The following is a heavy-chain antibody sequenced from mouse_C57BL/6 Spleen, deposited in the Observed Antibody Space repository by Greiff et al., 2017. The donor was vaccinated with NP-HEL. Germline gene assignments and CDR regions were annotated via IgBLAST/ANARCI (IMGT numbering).Heavy chain of an antibody. CDR2: IDPETGGT. J-gene: IGHJ3*01. CDR1: GYTFTDYE. V-gene: IGHV1-15*01. Sequence: QVQLKESGAELVRPGASVTLSCKASGYTFTDYEMHWVKQTPVHGLEWIGAIDPETGGTAYNQKFKGKAILTADKSSSTAYMELRSLTSEDSAVYYCTRAYYSNLAYWGQGTLVTVSA. CDR3: TRAYYSNLAY. D-gene: IGHD2-5*01.